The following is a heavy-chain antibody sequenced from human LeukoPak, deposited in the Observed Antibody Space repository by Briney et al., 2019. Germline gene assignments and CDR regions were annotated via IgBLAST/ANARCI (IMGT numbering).Heavy chain of an antibody. V-gene: IGHV1-69*04. Sequence: SVKVSCKASGGTFSSYAISWVRQAPGQGLEWMGRIIPILGIVNYAQKFQGRVTITADKSTSTAYMELSSLRSEDTAVYYCARSVDTAIYGMDVWGQGTTVTVSS. CDR1: GGTFSSYA. CDR3: ARSVDTAIYGMDV. CDR2: IIPILGIV. J-gene: IGHJ6*02. D-gene: IGHD5-18*01.